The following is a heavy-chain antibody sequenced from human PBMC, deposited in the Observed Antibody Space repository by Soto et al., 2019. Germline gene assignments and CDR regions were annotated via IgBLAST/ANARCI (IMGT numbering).Heavy chain of an antibody. CDR2: IHGTRSII. Sequence: EVQLVESGGGLVQPGGSLKLSCAVSGFTFSSHAMNWVRQAPGKGLEWVAYIHGTRSIIYYADSVKGRFTISRDNAKNSLYLQMDSLRDEDTALYYCARDARNADYDYWGQGTLVTVAS. D-gene: IGHD3-16*01. V-gene: IGHV3-48*02. J-gene: IGHJ4*02. CDR3: ARDARNADYDY. CDR1: GFTFSSHA.